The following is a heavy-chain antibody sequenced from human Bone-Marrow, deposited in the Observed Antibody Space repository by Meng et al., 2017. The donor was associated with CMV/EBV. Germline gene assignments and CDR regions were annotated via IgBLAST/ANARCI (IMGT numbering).Heavy chain of an antibody. V-gene: IGHV5-51*01. CDR3: ARDLSSSSLVEAFDI. CDR1: EYRFSNYW. CDR2: IYPGDSDT. Sequence: GESLKISCKGSEYRFSNYWIAWVRQMPGRGLECMGIIYPGDSDTRYSPSFHGQVTISADKSINTAYLQWSSLKASDTAMYFCARDLSSSSLVEAFDIWGQGTLVTVSS. D-gene: IGHD2-15*01. J-gene: IGHJ3*02.